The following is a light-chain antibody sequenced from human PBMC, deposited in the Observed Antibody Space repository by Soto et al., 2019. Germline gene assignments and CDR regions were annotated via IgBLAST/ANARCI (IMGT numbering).Light chain of an antibody. CDR3: QKYGSSPAT. CDR1: QSVSSSY. V-gene: IGKV3-20*01. Sequence: EIVLAQSPGTLSLSPGERATLSCRASQSVSSSYLAWYQQKPGQAPRLLIYGASSRATGIPDRFSGSGSGTDFTLTISRLEPEDFAVYYCQKYGSSPATFGGGTKVDI. CDR2: GAS. J-gene: IGKJ4*01.